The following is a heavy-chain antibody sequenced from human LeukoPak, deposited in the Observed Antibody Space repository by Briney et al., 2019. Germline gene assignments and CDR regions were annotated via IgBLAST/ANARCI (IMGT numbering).Heavy chain of an antibody. D-gene: IGHD3-10*01. CDR1: GVSISGYY. V-gene: IGHV4-34*01. CDR3: ASYSGRVSKGYYYYMDV. J-gene: IGHJ6*03. Sequence: SETLSLTCTVSGVSISGYYWSWIRQPPGKGLEWIGEINHSGSTNYNPSLKSRVTISVDTSKNQFSLKLSSVTAADTAVYYCASYSGRVSKGYYYYMDVWGKGTTVTLSS. CDR2: INHSGST.